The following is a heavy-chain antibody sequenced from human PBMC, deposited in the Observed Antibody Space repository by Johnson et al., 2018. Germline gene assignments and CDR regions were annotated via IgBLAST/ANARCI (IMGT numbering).Heavy chain of an antibody. J-gene: IGHJ6*03. CDR2: LSANGGRT. D-gene: IGHD3-10*01. V-gene: IGHV3-23*04. CDR3: AKDRGFYGSGSGRQGLYFYMDV. CDR1: GFTFSSYV. Sequence: EVQLVESGGGLVQPGGSLRLSCAASGFTFSSYVMSWVRQAPGKGLEWVSALSANGGRTYSADSVKGRFTISIDNSKNTLFLQMNSLRVEDTAVSYCAKDRGFYGSGSGRQGLYFYMDVWGKGTTVTVSS.